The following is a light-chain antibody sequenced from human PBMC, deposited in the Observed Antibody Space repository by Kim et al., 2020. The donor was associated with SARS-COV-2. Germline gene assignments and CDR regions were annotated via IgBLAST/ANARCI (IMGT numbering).Light chain of an antibody. V-gene: IGKV1-39*01. CDR1: QTIGSSY. J-gene: IGKJ2*01. CDR2: SVS. CDR3: QQSYNTPYT. Sequence: ASVGDRVTITCRASQTIGSSYLKWYVQRPGKAPKLLIYSVSTLGSGVPSRCSSSGAGTYSTLTISILQVEDFATYYYQQSYNTPYTFGQGTKLEI.